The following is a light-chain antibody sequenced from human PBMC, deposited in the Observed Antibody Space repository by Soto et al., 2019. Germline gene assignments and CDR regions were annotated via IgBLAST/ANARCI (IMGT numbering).Light chain of an antibody. CDR1: SSDVGTYNY. CDR2: DVS. CDR3: SSYTTSNTQV. Sequence: QSALTQPASVSGSPGQSITISCTGTSSDVGTYNYVSWYQHRPGKAPKFMIYDVSYRPSGVSNRFSGSKSANTASLTISGLQAEDEADYYCSSYTTSNTQVFGGGTKVTV. V-gene: IGLV2-14*01. J-gene: IGLJ3*02.